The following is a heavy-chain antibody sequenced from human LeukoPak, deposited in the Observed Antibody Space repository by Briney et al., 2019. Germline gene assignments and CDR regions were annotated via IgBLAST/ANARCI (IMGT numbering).Heavy chain of an antibody. J-gene: IGHJ6*03. CDR2: ISAYNGNT. CDR3: ARDWYSSSWYYYYYMDV. CDR1: GYTFTSYG. D-gene: IGHD6-13*01. Sequence: GASVKVSCKASGYTFTSYGISWVRQAPGQGLEWMGWISAYNGNTNYAQKLQGRVTMTTDTSTSTAYMELRSLRSDDTAVYYCARDWYSSSWYYYYYMDVWGKGTTVTVSS. V-gene: IGHV1-18*01.